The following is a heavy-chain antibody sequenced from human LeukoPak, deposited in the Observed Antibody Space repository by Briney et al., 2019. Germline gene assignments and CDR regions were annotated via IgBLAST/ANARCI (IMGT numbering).Heavy chain of an antibody. CDR2: ISSSGGST. D-gene: IGHD3-10*01. CDR3: AKGQDGSGSSPIHRGF. J-gene: IGHJ4*02. Sequence: GGSLRLSCAASGFTFSSYAMSWVRQAPGKGLEWVSAISSSGGSTYYADSVKGRFTISRDNSKNTLYLQMNSLRAEDTGVYCCAKGQDGSGSSPIHRGFGGQETRDSVPS. CDR1: GFTFSSYA. V-gene: IGHV3-23*01.